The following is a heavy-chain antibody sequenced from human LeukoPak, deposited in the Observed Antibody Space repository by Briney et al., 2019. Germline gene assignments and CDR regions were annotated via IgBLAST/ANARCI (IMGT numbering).Heavy chain of an antibody. CDR3: ARDQGIFTIYYGMDV. V-gene: IGHV3-30-3*01. CDR2: ISYDGSNK. D-gene: IGHD2-15*01. Sequence: PGRSLRLSCAASGFTFSSYAMHWVRQAPGKGLEWVAVISYDGSNKYYADSVKGRFTISRDNSKNTLYLQMNSLRAEDTAVYYCARDQGIFTIYYGMDVWGQGTTVTVSS. J-gene: IGHJ6*02. CDR1: GFTFSSYA.